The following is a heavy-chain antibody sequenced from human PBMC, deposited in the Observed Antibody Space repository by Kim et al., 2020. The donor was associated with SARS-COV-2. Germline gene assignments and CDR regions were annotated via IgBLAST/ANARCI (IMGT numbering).Heavy chain of an antibody. CDR1: GGSISSNSYY. CDR3: ARASLHAHYYDSSGYYHFDY. V-gene: IGHV4-39*07. D-gene: IGHD3-22*01. Sequence: SETLSLTCIVSGGSISSNSYYWGWIRQSPEKGLEWIGSIHYSASTHYSPSLKSRVTMSLDTSGNLFSLKLSSVTAADTAVYYCARASLHAHYYDSSGYYHFDYWGQGTLVTVSS. J-gene: IGHJ4*02. CDR2: IHYSAST.